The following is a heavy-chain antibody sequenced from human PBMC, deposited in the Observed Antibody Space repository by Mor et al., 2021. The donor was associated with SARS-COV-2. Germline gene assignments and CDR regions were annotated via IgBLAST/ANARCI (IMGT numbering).Heavy chain of an antibody. V-gene: IGHV1-3*01. J-gene: IGHJ4*02. CDR2: GNT. CDR3: ARNLKDYSNYIGLGDY. Sequence: GNTKYSQKFQGRVTITRDTSASTAYMELSSLTFEDTAVYYCARNLKDYSNYIGLGDYWGQGTLVTVSS. D-gene: IGHD4-4*01.